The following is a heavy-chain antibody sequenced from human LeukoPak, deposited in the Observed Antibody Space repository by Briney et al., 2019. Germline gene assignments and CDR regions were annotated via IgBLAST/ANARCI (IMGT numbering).Heavy chain of an antibody. V-gene: IGHV4-30-4*01. Sequence: PSQTLSLTCTVSGGSLSSGDYYWRWIRQPPGKGLEWIGYIYYSGSTYYNPSLKSRVTISVDTSKNQFSLKLSSVTAADTAVYYCARKSRVTPWYFDLWGRGTLVTVSS. CDR1: GGSLSSGDYY. J-gene: IGHJ2*01. CDR2: IYYSGST. CDR3: ARKSRVTPWYFDL. D-gene: IGHD4-23*01.